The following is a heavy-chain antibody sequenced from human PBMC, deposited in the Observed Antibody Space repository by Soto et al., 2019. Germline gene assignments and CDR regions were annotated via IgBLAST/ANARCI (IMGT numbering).Heavy chain of an antibody. CDR3: ARGQFHHVSNYYYALDV. CDR2: FIPMFNRP. CDR1: GGTFSSYA. Sequence: QVRLVQSGAEVKKPGSSVKVSCKASGGTFSSYAISWVRQAPGQGLEWMGGFIPMFNRPHSARKFQGRVTITADESTSTAYLDLSSLRSEATAVYYCARGQFHHVSNYYYALDVWGQGTTVTVSS. J-gene: IGHJ6*02. V-gene: IGHV1-69*01.